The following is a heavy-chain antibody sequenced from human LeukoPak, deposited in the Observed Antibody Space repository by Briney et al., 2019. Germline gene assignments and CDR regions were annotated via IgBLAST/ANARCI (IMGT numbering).Heavy chain of an antibody. V-gene: IGHV4-4*07. D-gene: IGHD5-24*01. CDR1: GGSISSYY. CDR3: VESEMATIRGYDY. Sequence: KPSETLSLTCTVSGGSISSYYWSWIRQPAGKGLEWIGRIHTSGSTNYNPSLKSRVTISVDTSKNQFSLKLSSVTAADTAVYYCVESEMATIRGYDYWGQGTLVTVSS. CDR2: IHTSGST. J-gene: IGHJ4*02.